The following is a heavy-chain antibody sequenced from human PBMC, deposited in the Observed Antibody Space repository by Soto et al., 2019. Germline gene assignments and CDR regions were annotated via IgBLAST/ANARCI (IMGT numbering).Heavy chain of an antibody. J-gene: IGHJ6*02. V-gene: IGHV3-7*03. Sequence: GGSLRLSCEVSGFTLSMYSMTWVRQAPGKGLEWVAKIPQEGSDGHYVDSVKGRFTISRDNAKNSVYLQMNSLRAEDTAVYYCARDQLILPAHEFFYGSDVWGQGAKVTVYS. CDR1: GFTLSMYS. CDR2: IPQEGSDG. CDR3: ARDQLILPAHEFFYGSDV. D-gene: IGHD2-21*02.